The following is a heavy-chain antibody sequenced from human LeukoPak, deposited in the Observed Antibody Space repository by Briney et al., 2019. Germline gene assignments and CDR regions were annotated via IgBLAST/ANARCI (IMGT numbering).Heavy chain of an antibody. V-gene: IGHV1-18*04. D-gene: IGHD3-10*01. J-gene: IGHJ4*02. CDR1: GYTFTSYG. Sequence: ASVKVSCKASGYTFTSYGISWVRQAPGQGLEWMGWISAYNGNTNYAQKLQGRVTMTTDTSTSTAYTELRSLRSDDTAVYYCARVEITMVRGPDRVDYWGQGTLVTVSS. CDR2: ISAYNGNT. CDR3: ARVEITMVRGPDRVDY.